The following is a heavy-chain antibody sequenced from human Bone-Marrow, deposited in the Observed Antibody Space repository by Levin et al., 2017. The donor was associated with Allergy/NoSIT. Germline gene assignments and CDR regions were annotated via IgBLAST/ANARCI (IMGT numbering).Heavy chain of an antibody. D-gene: IGHD1-26*01. V-gene: IGHV3-30*18. CDR2: ISYDGSNK. CDR3: AKGVRWEIG. Sequence: PGGSLRLSCAASGFTFSSYGMHWVRQAPGKGLEWVAVISYDGSNKYYADSVKGRFTISRDNSKNTLYLQMNSLRAEDTAVYYCAKGVRWEIGWGQGTLVTVSS. J-gene: IGHJ4*02. CDR1: GFTFSSYG.